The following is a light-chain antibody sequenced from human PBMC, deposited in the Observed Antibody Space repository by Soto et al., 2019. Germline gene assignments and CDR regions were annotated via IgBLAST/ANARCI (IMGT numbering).Light chain of an antibody. J-gene: IGKJ1*01. CDR2: KAS. V-gene: IGKV1-5*03. CDR1: QSISSW. CDR3: QQYDSYSRT. Sequence: DILMTQSPSTLSASVGDRVTITCRASQSISSWLAWYQQKPGTAPQLLIYKASSLESGVPSRVCGSGSGTEFTLTISSLQPDDFAVYYCQQYDSYSRTFGRGTKVEIK.